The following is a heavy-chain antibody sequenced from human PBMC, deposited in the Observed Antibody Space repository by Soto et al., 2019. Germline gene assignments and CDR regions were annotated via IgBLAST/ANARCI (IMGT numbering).Heavy chain of an antibody. Sequence: VKVSCKASGYTFTTYHIHWVRQAPGQILEWMGWINTGNGDTKYSQKFQGQVTISADKSISTAYLQWSGLKASDTAMYYCARQPGVRGLDRFHYWGQGTQVTVSS. V-gene: IGHV1-3*04. CDR2: INTGNGDT. J-gene: IGHJ4*02. CDR3: ARQPGVRGLDRFHY. CDR1: GYTFTTYH. D-gene: IGHD3-10*02.